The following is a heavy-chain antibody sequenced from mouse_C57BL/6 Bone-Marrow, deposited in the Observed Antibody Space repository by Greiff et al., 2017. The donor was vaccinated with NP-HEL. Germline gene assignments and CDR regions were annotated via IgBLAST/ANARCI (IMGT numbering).Heavy chain of an antibody. CDR1: GFTFSDYG. CDR3: ARPGITTVPVPYWYFDV. J-gene: IGHJ1*03. CDR2: ISNLAYSI. Sequence: EVQRVESGGGLVQPGGSLKLSCAASGFTFSDYGMAWVRQAPRKGPEWVAFISNLAYSIYYADTVTGRFTISRENAKNTLYLEMSSLRSEDTAMYYCARPGITTVPVPYWYFDVWGTGTTVTVSS. D-gene: IGHD1-1*01. V-gene: IGHV5-15*01.